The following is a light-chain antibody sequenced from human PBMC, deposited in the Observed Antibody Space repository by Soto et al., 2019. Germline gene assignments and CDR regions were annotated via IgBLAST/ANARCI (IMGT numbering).Light chain of an antibody. CDR3: QQYDSWPLT. CDR1: HSVDSN. Sequence: EVVMTQSPGTLSVSTGEGATLSCRASHSVDSNLAWYQQKPGQAPRLLMYGAATRPSGIPDRFSGSGSGTEFTLTFSSLQSEDFAVYYCQQYDSWPLTFGGGTKVEIK. V-gene: IGKV3D-15*01. CDR2: GAA. J-gene: IGKJ4*01.